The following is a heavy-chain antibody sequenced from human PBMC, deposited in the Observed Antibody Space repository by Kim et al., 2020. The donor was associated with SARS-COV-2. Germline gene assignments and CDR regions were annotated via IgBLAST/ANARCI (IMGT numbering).Heavy chain of an antibody. V-gene: IGHV4-39*01. J-gene: IGHJ4*02. CDR1: GGSISSSSYY. Sequence: SESLSLTCTVSGGSISSSSYYWGWIRQPPGKGLEWIGSIYYSGSTYYNPSLKSRVTISVDTSKNQFSLKLSSVTAADTAVYYCARHGGGSIVLGVYAAYLGDWGQGTLVTVSS. D-gene: IGHD2-8*02. CDR2: IYYSGST. CDR3: ARHGGGSIVLGVYAAYLGD.